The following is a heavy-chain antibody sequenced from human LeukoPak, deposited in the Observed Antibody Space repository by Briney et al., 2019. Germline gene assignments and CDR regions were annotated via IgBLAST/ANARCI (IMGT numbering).Heavy chain of an antibody. D-gene: IGHD1-14*01. J-gene: IGHJ4*02. Sequence: GGALRLSCGTSGFTFSSYSMSGVRQAPGKKRVWWSYISSSGSTIYYAASVTGRFILSRDNARKSVSLQMNSLRDEDTAVSYCARTTVFDYWGQETLVTVSS. CDR2: ISSSGSTI. CDR3: ARTTVFDY. CDR1: GFTFSSYS. V-gene: IGHV3-48*02.